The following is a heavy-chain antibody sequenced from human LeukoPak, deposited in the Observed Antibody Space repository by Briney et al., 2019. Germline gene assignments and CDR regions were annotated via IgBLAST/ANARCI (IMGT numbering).Heavy chain of an antibody. CDR3: ARIGAGSSRNY. Sequence: GGSLRLSCAASGFTFSSYWMHWVRQAPGKGLEWVSSIVGSSSTYYADSLKGRFTISRDNAKNSLYLQMNSLRAEDTAVYYCARIGAGSSRNYWGQGTLVTVSS. CDR2: IVGSSST. D-gene: IGHD6-13*01. J-gene: IGHJ4*02. CDR1: GFTFSSYW. V-gene: IGHV3-21*01.